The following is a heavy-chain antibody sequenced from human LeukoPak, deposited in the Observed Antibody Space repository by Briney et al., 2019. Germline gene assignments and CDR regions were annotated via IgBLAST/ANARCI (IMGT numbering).Heavy chain of an antibody. CDR2: ISYDGSNK. CDR1: GFTFSTYA. J-gene: IGHJ6*02. CDR3: ARDSGAATAYYGMDV. Sequence: GGSLRLSCAASGFTFSTYAMHWVRQAPGKGLEWVALISYDGSNKYYADSVKGRFTNSRDNSKNTLYLQMNSLRAEDTAVYYCARDSGAATAYYGMDVWGQGTTVTVSS. V-gene: IGHV3-30*04. D-gene: IGHD3-10*01.